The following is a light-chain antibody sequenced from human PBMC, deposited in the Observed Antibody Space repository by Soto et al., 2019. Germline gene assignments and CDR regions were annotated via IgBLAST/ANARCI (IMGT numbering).Light chain of an antibody. CDR1: QGISSY. Sequence: AIRMTQSPSSLSASTGDTVSINCRASQGISSYLAWYQQKPGKAPKLLIYAASTLQSVVPSRFSGGGSGTDFTLTITSLQPEDFATYYCQQADTFPPTFGQGTKVDI. CDR3: QQADTFPPT. J-gene: IGKJ2*01. V-gene: IGKV1-8*01. CDR2: AAS.